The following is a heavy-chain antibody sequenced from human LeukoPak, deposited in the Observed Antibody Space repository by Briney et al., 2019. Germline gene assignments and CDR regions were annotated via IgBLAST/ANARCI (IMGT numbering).Heavy chain of an antibody. D-gene: IGHD3-22*01. CDR3: ARDRRGMIVVVIDAFDI. V-gene: IGHV4-38-2*02. Sequence: PSETLSLTCTVSGYSISSGYYWGWIRQPPGRGLEWIGSIYHSGSTYYNPSLKSRVTISVDTSKNQFSLKLSSVTAADTAVYYCARDRRGMIVVVIDAFDIWGQGTMVTVSS. CDR1: GYSISSGYY. J-gene: IGHJ3*02. CDR2: IYHSGST.